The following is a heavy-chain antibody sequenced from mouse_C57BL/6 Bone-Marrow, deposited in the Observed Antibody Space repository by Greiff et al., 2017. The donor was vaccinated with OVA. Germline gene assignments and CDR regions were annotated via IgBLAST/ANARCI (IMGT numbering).Heavy chain of an antibody. Sequence: QVQLQQSGPELVKPGASVKISCKASGYAFSSSWMNWVKQRPGKGLEWIGRIYPGDGDTNYNGKFKGKATLTADKSSSTAYMQLSSLTSEDSAVYFCARDRGKRYFDVWGTGTTVTVSS. J-gene: IGHJ1*03. D-gene: IGHD2-1*01. CDR1: GYAFSSSW. CDR2: IYPGDGDT. CDR3: ARDRGKRYFDV. V-gene: IGHV1-82*01.